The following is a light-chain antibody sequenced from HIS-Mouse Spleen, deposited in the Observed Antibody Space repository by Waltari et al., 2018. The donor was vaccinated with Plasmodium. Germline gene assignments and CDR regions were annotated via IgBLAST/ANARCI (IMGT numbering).Light chain of an antibody. CDR3: QAWDSSTAV. CDR1: NLGDKY. J-gene: IGLJ3*02. Sequence: SYELTQPPSVSVSPAQTASIPCSGDNLGDKYRCWYQQKPGQSPVLVIYQDSKRPSGIPERFSGSNSGNTATLTISGTQAMDEADYYCQAWDSSTAVFGGGTKLTVL. CDR2: QDS. V-gene: IGLV3-1*01.